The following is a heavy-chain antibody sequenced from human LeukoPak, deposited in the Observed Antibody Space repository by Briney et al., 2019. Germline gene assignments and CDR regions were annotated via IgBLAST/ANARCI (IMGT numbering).Heavy chain of an antibody. D-gene: IGHD2-15*01. CDR1: GGYISSSNW. CDR2: IYHSGST. V-gene: IGHV4-4*02. CDR3: ARDVLRLRAFDI. J-gene: IGHJ3*02. Sequence: IPSGTLSLTCAVSGGYISSSNWWSWVRQPPGKGLEWIGEIYHSGSTNYNPSLKSRVTISVDKSKNQFSLKLSSVTAADTAVYYCARDVLRLRAFDIWGQGTMVTVSS.